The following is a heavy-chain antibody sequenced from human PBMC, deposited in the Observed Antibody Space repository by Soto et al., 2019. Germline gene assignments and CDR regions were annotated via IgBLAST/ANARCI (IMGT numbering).Heavy chain of an antibody. V-gene: IGHV1-69*13. CDR3: ARDPYSGSYYFDY. Sequence: ASVKVSCKASGGTFSSYAISWVRQAPGQGLEWMGGIIPIFGTANYAQKFQGRVTITADESTSTAYMELSSLRSEDTAVYYCARDPYSGSYYFDYWGQGTLVTVSS. CDR2: IIPIFGTA. CDR1: GGTFSSYA. J-gene: IGHJ4*02. D-gene: IGHD1-26*01.